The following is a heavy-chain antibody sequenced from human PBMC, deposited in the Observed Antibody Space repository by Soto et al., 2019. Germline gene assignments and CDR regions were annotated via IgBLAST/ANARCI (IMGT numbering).Heavy chain of an antibody. CDR1: GGSVISGRYY. CDR2: IYYSGRT. D-gene: IGHD6-19*01. J-gene: IGHJ4*02. Sequence: SETLSLTCTVSGGSVISGRYYWIWSRQPPGKGLEWIGYIYYSGRTSYNSSLKSRVTISVDTSKNQFSLKLSSVTAADTAIYYCARSGAGSGWLGGQGTLVTVSS. V-gene: IGHV4-61*01. CDR3: ARSGAGSGWL.